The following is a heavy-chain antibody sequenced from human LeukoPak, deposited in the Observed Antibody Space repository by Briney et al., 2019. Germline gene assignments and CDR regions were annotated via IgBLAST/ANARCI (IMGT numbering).Heavy chain of an antibody. J-gene: IGHJ4*02. CDR3: ARVISVDYCDSSGYYSGQWYFDY. V-gene: IGHV4-39*07. Sequence: PSETLSLTCTVSGGSISSSSYYWGWIRQPPGKGLEWIGSIYYSGSTYYNPSLKSRVTISVDTSKNQFSLKLSSVTAADTAVYYCARVISVDYCDSSGYYSGQWYFDYWGQGTLVTVSS. CDR2: IYYSGST. CDR1: GGSISSSSYY. D-gene: IGHD3-22*01.